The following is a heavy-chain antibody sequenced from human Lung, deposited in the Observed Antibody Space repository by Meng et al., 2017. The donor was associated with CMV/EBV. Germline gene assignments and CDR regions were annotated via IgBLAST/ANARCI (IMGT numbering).Heavy chain of an antibody. D-gene: IGHD3-3*01. CDR1: GFSFSSYA. CDR3: AKNYYDFWSGYFPPTNAMDA. CDR2: ISGVDGST. V-gene: IGHV3-23*01. J-gene: IGHJ6*02. Sequence: GESLKISCAAPGFSFSSYAMTWVRQAPGTGLEWVSSISGVDGSTYYTDSGKGRFTISRDNSKNTLYLQINSLRAEDTAVYYCAKNYYDFWSGYFPPTNAMDAXGRGXTVTFSS.